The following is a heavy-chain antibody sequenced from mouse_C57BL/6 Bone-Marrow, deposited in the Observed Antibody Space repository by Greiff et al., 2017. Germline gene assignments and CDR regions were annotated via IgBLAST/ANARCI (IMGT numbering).Heavy chain of an antibody. V-gene: IGHV1-53*01. CDR1: GYTFTSYW. J-gene: IGHJ3*01. D-gene: IGHD1-1*01. CDR3: ARSDGDYYGSSYGFAY. Sequence: QVQLQQPGTELVKPGASVKLSCKASGYTFTSYWMHWVKQRPEQGLEWIGNINPSNGGTNYNEKFKSKATLTVDKSSSTAYMQLSSLTSEDSAVYYCARSDGDYYGSSYGFAYWGQGTLVTVSA. CDR2: INPSNGGT.